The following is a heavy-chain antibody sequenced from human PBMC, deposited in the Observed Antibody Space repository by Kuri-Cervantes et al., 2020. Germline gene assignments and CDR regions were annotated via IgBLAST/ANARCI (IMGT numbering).Heavy chain of an antibody. CDR2: IKSKTDGGTA. J-gene: IGHJ3*02. D-gene: IGHD5-12*01. Sequence: GESLKISCAVSGLTFSKAWMSWVRQGPGKGLEWVGRIKSKTDGGTADYAAPVKGRFSISRDDSENTVDLQMTGLEVEDTAVYYCTKYSGNYKNDAFDIWGQGTMVTVSS. V-gene: IGHV3-15*01. CDR3: TKYSGNYKNDAFDI. CDR1: GLTFSKAW.